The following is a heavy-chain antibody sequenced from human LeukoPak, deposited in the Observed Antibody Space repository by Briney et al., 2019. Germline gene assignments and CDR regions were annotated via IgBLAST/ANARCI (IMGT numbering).Heavy chain of an antibody. J-gene: IGHJ4*02. CDR2: INTNTGNP. CDR1: GYTFTRDG. V-gene: IGHV7-4-1*02. Sequence: GASVKVSCKASGYTFTRDGISWVRQAPGQGLEWMGWINTNTGNPTYAQGFTGRFVFSLDTSVSTAYLQINSLKAEDTAVYYCARDSISGSYVHYDNWGQGTLVTVSS. D-gene: IGHD1-26*01. CDR3: ARDSISGSYVHYDN.